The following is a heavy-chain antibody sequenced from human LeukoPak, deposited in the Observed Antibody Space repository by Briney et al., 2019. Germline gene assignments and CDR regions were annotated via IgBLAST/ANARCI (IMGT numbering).Heavy chain of an antibody. Sequence: PGGSLRLSCAASGFTFSTYWMHWVRQAPGKGLEWVANINQDGSEKYNVDSVKGRFTISRDNAKNSLSPQLNSLRAEDTAVYYCATSPPAMVTSPYFDYWGQGTLVTVSS. CDR3: ATSPPAMVTSPYFDY. J-gene: IGHJ4*02. CDR1: GFTFSTYW. CDR2: INQDGSEK. D-gene: IGHD5-18*01. V-gene: IGHV3-7*01.